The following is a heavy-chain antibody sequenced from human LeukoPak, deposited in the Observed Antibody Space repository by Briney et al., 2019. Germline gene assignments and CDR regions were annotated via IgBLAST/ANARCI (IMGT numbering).Heavy chain of an antibody. V-gene: IGHV3-72*01. J-gene: IGHJ4*02. Sequence: GGSLRLSCAASGFTFSDYLMDWVRQAPGKRLEWVGRIRKKDKSYTTQYAPSVEGRFTISRDDSKSSLYLQMNSLRAEDTAVYYCARVDRETEFFDYWGQGTLVTVSS. CDR1: GFTFSDYL. D-gene: IGHD3-10*01. CDR3: ARVDRETEFFDY. CDR2: IRKKDKSYTT.